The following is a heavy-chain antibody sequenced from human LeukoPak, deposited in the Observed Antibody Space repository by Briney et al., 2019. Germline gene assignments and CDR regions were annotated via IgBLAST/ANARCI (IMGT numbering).Heavy chain of an antibody. V-gene: IGHV4-30-4*01. J-gene: IGHJ4*02. CDR1: GGSISSGDYY. D-gene: IGHD3-16*01. Sequence: SETLSLTCTVSGGSISSGDYYWSWIRQPPGKGLEWIGYIYYSGSTYYNPSLKSRVTISVDTSKNQFSLKLSSVTAADTAVYYCARVVTWGTYWGKGYFDYWGQGTLVTVSS. CDR2: IYYSGST. CDR3: ARVVTWGTYWGKGYFDY.